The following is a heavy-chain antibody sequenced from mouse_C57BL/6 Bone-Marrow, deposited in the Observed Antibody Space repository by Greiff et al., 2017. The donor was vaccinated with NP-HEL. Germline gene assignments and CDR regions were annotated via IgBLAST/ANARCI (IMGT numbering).Heavy chain of an antibody. Sequence: VQLKESGGDLVKPGGSLKLSCAASGFTFSSYGMSWVRQTPDKRLEWVATISSGGSYTYYPDSVKGRFTISRDNAKNTLYLQMSSLKSEDTAMYYCASLLQMDYWGQGTSVTVSS. CDR3: ASLLQMDY. CDR2: ISSGGSYT. J-gene: IGHJ4*01. CDR1: GFTFSSYG. V-gene: IGHV5-6*01. D-gene: IGHD1-1*01.